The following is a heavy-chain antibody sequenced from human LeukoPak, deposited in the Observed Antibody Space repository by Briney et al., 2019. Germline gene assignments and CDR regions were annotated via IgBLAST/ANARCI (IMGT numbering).Heavy chain of an antibody. CDR2: INTNTGNP. J-gene: IGHJ4*02. D-gene: IGHD2-2*01. CDR1: RYTFTKYF. Sequence: ASVKVSCQASRYTFTKYFTQWVRQAPGQGLEWMGWINTNTGNPTYAQDFTGRFVFSLDTSVSTAYLQISSLKAEDTAVYYCAKKYCSSASCYFDYWGQGTLVTVSS. CDR3: AKKYCSSASCYFDY. V-gene: IGHV7-4-1*02.